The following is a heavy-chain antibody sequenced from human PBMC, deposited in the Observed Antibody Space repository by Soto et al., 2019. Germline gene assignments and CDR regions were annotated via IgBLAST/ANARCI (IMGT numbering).Heavy chain of an antibody. CDR2: ISSSSSTI. D-gene: IGHD3-10*01. Sequence: GGSLRLSCAASGFTFSSYSMNWVRQAPGKGLEWVSYISSSSSTIYYADSVKGRFTISRDNAKNSLYLQMNSLRAEDTAVYYCAKNYYGSGSYNWFDPWGQGPLVTVSS. J-gene: IGHJ5*02. CDR1: GFTFSSYS. V-gene: IGHV3-48*01. CDR3: AKNYYGSGSYNWFDP.